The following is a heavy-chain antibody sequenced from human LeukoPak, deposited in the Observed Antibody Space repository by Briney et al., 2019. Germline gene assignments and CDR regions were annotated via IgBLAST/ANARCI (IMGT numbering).Heavy chain of an antibody. CDR3: ARQRADYYYYYVDV. CDR2: IYYSETT. J-gene: IGHJ6*03. Sequence: PSETLSLTCTVSGGSINSANYYWGWLRQPPGKGLEWIGSIYYSETTYDNPSLKSRVTISIETSKNQFSLKRSSVTASDTAVYYCARQRADYYYYYVDVWGKGTTVAVS. V-gene: IGHV4-39*01. CDR1: GGSINSANYY.